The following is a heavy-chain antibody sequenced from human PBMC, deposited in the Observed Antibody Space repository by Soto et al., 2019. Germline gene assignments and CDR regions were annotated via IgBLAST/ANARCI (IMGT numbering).Heavy chain of an antibody. CDR3: ASGIDILTGYYRTAALDY. CDR2: IYYSGST. Sequence: SETLSLTCTVSGGSISSGDYYWSWIRQPPGKGLEWIGYIYYSGSTYYNPSLKSRVTISVDTSKNQFSLKLSSVTAADTAVYYCASGIDILTGYYRTAALDYWGQGTLVTVSS. V-gene: IGHV4-30-4*02. J-gene: IGHJ4*02. D-gene: IGHD3-9*01. CDR1: GGSISSGDYY.